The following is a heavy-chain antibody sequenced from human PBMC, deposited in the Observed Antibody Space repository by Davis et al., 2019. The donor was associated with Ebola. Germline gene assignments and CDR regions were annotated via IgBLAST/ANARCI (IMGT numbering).Heavy chain of an antibody. Sequence: GESLKISCVASGFTFNNYYMAWIRQAPGKGLEWISYISGSSGFTSYADSVRGRFTVSRDNANNSVYLQMSSLRADDTATYYCARDSIMDVWGQGTAVTVSS. CDR1: GFTFNNYY. V-gene: IGHV3-11*06. CDR3: ARDSIMDV. J-gene: IGHJ6*02. CDR2: ISGSSGFT.